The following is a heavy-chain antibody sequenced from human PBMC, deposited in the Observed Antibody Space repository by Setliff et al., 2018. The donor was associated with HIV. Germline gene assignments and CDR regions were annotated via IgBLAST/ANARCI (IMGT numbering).Heavy chain of an antibody. CDR1: GGSLSGYY. V-gene: IGHV4-34*01. Sequence: SETLSLTCAVYGGSLSGYYWSWIRQSPGKGLEWIGEINHRGSTNYNPSFKSRVTISPDTSKNQFSLKMNSVTAADTAVYYCATLRGVGATAWGQGTLVTVSS. CDR2: INHRGST. J-gene: IGHJ4*02. CDR3: ATLRGVGATA. D-gene: IGHD1-26*01.